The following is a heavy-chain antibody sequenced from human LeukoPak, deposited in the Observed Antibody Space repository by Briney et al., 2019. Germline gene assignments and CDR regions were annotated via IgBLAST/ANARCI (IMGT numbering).Heavy chain of an antibody. Sequence: PSETLSLTCTVSGGSISTYYWSWIRQPPGKGLEWIGYIHYSGTTNYNPSLKNRVTLSLDTSKNQFSLNLSSVTAADTAVYYCARMGGYSGYATHWGQGTLVTVSS. CDR1: GGSISTYY. J-gene: IGHJ4*02. CDR3: ARMGGYSGYATH. D-gene: IGHD5-12*01. V-gene: IGHV4-59*08. CDR2: IHYSGTT.